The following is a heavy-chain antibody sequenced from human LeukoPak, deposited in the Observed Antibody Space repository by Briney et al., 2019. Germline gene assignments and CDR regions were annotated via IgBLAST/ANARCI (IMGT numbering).Heavy chain of an antibody. V-gene: IGHV3-30*02. J-gene: IGHJ4*02. CDR1: GFAFRSHA. Sequence: GGSLRLSCTASGFAFRSHAMHWVRQAPGKGLEWVAFIRYDGSKKFYADSVKGRFTISRDNSKNTLYLQMNSLRAEDTAVYYCAKVKGDILTGYSLCWDYWGQGTLVTVSS. CDR3: AKVKGDILTGYSLCWDY. CDR2: IRYDGSKK. D-gene: IGHD3-9*01.